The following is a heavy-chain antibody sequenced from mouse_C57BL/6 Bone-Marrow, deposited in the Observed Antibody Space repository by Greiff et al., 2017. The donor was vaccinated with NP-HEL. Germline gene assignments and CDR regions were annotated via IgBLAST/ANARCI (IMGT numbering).Heavy chain of an antibody. CDR3: ARYDY. CDR2: IRNNANGYTT. Sequence: EVKLMESGGGLVQPGGSLSLSCAASGFTFTDYYMSWVRQPPGKALEWLGFIRNNANGYTTEYSATVKGRFTISSDNSQSILYLQMNAQRAEDSATYYCARYDYWGQGTTLTVSS. V-gene: IGHV7-3*01. J-gene: IGHJ2*01. CDR1: GFTFTDYY.